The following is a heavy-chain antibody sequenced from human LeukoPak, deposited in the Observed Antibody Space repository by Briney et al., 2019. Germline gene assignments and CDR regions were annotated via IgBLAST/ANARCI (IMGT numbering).Heavy chain of an antibody. CDR3: ARHAEVVPASIPLLDFDY. CDR2: IYYSGST. J-gene: IGHJ4*02. V-gene: IGHV4-39*01. Sequence: PSETLSLTCTVSGGSISSSSYYCCWIRPPPGKVLEWIGSIYYSGSTYYNPSLKSRATISVDTSKNQFSLKLSSVTAADTAVYYCARHAEVVPASIPLLDFDYWGQGTLVTVSS. D-gene: IGHD2-2*01. CDR1: GGSISSSSYY.